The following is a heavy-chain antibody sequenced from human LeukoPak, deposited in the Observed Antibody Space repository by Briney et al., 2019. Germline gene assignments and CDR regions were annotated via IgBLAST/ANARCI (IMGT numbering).Heavy chain of an antibody. V-gene: IGHV4-34*01. Sequence: SETLSLTCAVYGGSFSGYYWSWIRQPPGKGLEWIGEINHSGSTNYNPSLKSRVTISVDTSKNQFSLKLSSVTAADTAVYYCARGQQPKYYFDYWGQGTLVTVSS. J-gene: IGHJ4*02. CDR1: GGSFSGYY. CDR2: INHSGST. D-gene: IGHD5-18*01. CDR3: ARGQQPKYYFDY.